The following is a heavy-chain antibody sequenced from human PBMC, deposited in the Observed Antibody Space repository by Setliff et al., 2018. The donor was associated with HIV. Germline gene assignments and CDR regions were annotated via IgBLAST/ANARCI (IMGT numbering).Heavy chain of an antibody. CDR2: IIPMIGTP. V-gene: IGHV1-69*06. D-gene: IGHD3-22*01. Sequence: SVKVSCKASRGTFSSYAISWVRQAPGQGLEWMGGIIPMIGTPKYAQKFQGRVTITADKSTSTVYIELSSLRSEDTAVYYCARGSNYYDSSVYGAFDIWGQGTMVTVSS. CDR1: RGTFSSYA. CDR3: ARGSNYYDSSVYGAFDI. J-gene: IGHJ3*02.